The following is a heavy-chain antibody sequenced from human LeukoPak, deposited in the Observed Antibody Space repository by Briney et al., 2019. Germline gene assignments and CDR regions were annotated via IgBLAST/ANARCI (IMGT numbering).Heavy chain of an antibody. CDR2: IGSSGSTI. CDR1: GFTFSSYE. Sequence: GGSLRLSCAASGFTFSSYEMNWVRQAPGKGLEWVSYIGSSGSTIYYADSVKGRFTISRDNAKNSLYLQMNSLRAEDTAVYYCARAGYSSVYYMDVWGKGTTVTISS. D-gene: IGHD6-25*01. J-gene: IGHJ6*03. V-gene: IGHV3-48*03. CDR3: ARAGYSSVYYMDV.